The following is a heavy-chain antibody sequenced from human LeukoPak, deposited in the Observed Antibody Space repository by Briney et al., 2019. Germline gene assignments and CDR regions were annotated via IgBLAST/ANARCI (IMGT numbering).Heavy chain of an antibody. V-gene: IGHV3-48*03. CDR1: GFTFSNYE. Sequence: VGSLRLSCAASGFTFSNYEMNWVRQAPGKGLEWVSYISSSGSTIYYADSVKGRFTISRDNAKNSLYLQMNSLRAEDTAVYYCASSGSYFDYWGQGTLVTVSS. CDR3: ASSGSYFDY. CDR2: ISSSGSTI. D-gene: IGHD5-12*01. J-gene: IGHJ4*02.